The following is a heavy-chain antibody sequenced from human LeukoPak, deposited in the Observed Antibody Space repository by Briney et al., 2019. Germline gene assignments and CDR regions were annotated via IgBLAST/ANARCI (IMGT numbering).Heavy chain of an antibody. CDR1: GGSISSYY. J-gene: IGHJ2*01. CDR2: IYYSGST. CDR3: ARHSGGRDSSGEYWYFDL. D-gene: IGHD3-22*01. V-gene: IGHV4-59*08. Sequence: SETLSLTCTVSGGSISSYYWSWIRQPPGKGLEWIGYIYYSGSTNYNPSLKSRVTISVDTSKNQFSLKLSSVTAADTAVYYCARHSGGRDSSGEYWYFDLWGRGTLVTVS.